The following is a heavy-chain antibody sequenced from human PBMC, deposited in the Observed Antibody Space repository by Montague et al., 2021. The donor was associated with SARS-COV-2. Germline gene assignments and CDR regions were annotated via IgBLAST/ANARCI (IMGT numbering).Heavy chain of an antibody. J-gene: IGHJ4*02. Sequence: SETLSLTCTVSGDSISRLYWNWIRQPAGKGLEWMGCIYASGGTNYNPSLKSRVTMSVDTPKNQFSLKLNSVTAADTAVYYCGGGVVAATPVVDSWGRGTLVTVSS. V-gene: IGHV4-4*07. CDR1: GDSISRLY. D-gene: IGHD2-15*01. CDR3: GGGVVAATPVVDS. CDR2: IYASGGT.